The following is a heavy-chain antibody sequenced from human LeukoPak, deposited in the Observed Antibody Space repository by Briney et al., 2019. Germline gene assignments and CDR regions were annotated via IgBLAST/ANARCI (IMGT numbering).Heavy chain of an antibody. J-gene: IGHJ4*02. CDR1: GFNVSNND. D-gene: IGHD3-22*01. CDR3: ARGESYDNSGSDLDY. Sequence: PGGSLRLSCAASGFNVSNNDMNWVRQAPGKGLEWVAVISYDGSNKYYGDSVKGRFSISRDNSKNTLYQQMNSLRAADTSVYYCARGESYDNSGSDLDYWGQGTLVTVSS. CDR2: ISYDGSNK. V-gene: IGHV3-30-3*01.